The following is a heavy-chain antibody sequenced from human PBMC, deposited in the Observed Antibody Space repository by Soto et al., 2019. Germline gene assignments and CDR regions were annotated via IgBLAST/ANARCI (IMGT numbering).Heavy chain of an antibody. Sequence: EVQLLESGGGLVQPGGSLRLSCASSGFTFSSYAMSWVRQAPGNGLEWVSAISGSGGSTYYADSVKGRFTISRDKSKNTLYLQMKNHRAEDTAVYYYAREMIVVFIRDEDTFEIGGQGPMVSVSS. J-gene: IGHJ3*02. CDR1: GFTFSSYA. CDR2: ISGSGGST. D-gene: IGHD3-22*01. CDR3: AREMIVVFIRDEDTFEI. V-gene: IGHV3-23*01.